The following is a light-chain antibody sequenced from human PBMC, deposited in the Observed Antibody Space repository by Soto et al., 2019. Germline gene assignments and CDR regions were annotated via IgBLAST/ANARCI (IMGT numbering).Light chain of an antibody. CDR3: QQYGTSLYT. J-gene: IGKJ2*01. CDR2: GAS. CDR1: QSVVSSD. V-gene: IGKV3-20*01. Sequence: EIVLTQSPGTLSLSPGERATLSCRASQSVVSSDLAWYQQAPGQAPRLLIYGASSRATGIPDRFSGSVSGTHFTLTISSLEPEDFAVYYCQQYGTSLYTFGQGTKVEIK.